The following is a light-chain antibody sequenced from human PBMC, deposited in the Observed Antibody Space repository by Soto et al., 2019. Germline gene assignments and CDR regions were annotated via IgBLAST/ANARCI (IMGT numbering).Light chain of an antibody. CDR3: QTWGTGSHVV. CDR2: LNSDGSH. V-gene: IGLV4-69*01. J-gene: IGLJ2*01. Sequence: QLVLTQSPSASASLGASVKITCTLSSGHSSYAIAWHQQQPERGPRFLMRLNSDGSHSKGDGIPDRFSGSKSGAERYLTISSLQSEDEADYYCQTWGTGSHVVFGGGTKLTVL. CDR1: SGHSSYA.